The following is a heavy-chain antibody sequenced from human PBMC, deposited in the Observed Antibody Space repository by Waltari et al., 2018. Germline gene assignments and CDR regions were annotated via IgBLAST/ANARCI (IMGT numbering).Heavy chain of an antibody. J-gene: IGHJ3*02. Sequence: QVQLVQSGAEVKKPGSSVKVSCKASGGTFSSYAISWVRQAPGQGLEWMGGIIPIFGTANYAQKFQGRVTITADESTSTAYMELSSLRSEDTAVYYCASFLSLGYCSSTSCSGSAFDIWGQGTMVTVSS. CDR2: IIPIFGTA. CDR1: GGTFSSYA. V-gene: IGHV1-69*01. D-gene: IGHD2-2*01. CDR3: ASFLSLGYCSSTSCSGSAFDI.